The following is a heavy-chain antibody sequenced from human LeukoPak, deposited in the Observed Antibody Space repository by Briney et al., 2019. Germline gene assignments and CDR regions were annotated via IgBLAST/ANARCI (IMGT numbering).Heavy chain of an antibody. CDR2: ISAYNGNT. CDR1: GYTFTSYG. D-gene: IGHD3-22*01. J-gene: IGHJ5*02. V-gene: IGHV1-18*01. Sequence: ASVKVSCKASGYTFTSYGISWVRQAPGQGLEWMGWISAYNGNTNYAQKLQGRVTMTTDTSTSTAYMELRSLRSDDTAVYYCASASLYYDSSGIGGAWFDPWGQGTLVTVSS. CDR3: ASASLYYDSSGIGGAWFDP.